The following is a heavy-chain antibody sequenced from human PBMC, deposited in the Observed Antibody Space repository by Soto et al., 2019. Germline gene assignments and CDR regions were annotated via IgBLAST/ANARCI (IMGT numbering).Heavy chain of an antibody. V-gene: IGHV1-18*01. D-gene: IGHD1-20*01. J-gene: IGHJ4*02. CDR1: GYTFTSYG. Sequence: VASVKVSCKASGYTFTSYGISWVRQAPGQGLEWMGWISAYNGNTNYAQKLQGRVTMTTDTSTSTAYMELRSLRSDDTAVYYCARVGNNWNDAPLDYWGQGTLVTVSS. CDR2: ISAYNGNT. CDR3: ARVGNNWNDAPLDY.